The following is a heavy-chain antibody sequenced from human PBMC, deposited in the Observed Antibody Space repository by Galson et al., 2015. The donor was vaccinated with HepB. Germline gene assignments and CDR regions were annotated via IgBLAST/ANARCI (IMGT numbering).Heavy chain of an antibody. V-gene: IGHV3-30*04. D-gene: IGHD3-10*01. J-gene: IGHJ6*02. CDR3: ARDLYYYGSGSYSGLYGMDV. CDR1: GFTFSSYA. CDR2: ISYDGSNK. Sequence: SLRLSCAASGFTFSSYAMHWVRQAPGKGLEWVAVISYDGSNKYYADSVKGRLTISRDNSKNTLYLQMNSLRAEDTAVYYCARDLYYYGSGSYSGLYGMDVWGQGTTVTVSS.